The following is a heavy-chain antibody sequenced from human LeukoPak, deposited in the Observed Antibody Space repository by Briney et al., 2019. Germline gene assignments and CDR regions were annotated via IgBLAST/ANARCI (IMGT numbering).Heavy chain of an antibody. D-gene: IGHD5-18*01. CDR1: GFTVSSNY. Sequence: PGGSLRLSCAASGFTVSSNYMSWVRQAPGKGLEWVSVIHSGGSTYYADSVKGRFTISRDNSKNTLYLQMNSLRAEDTAVYYCARHGYLPFFDYWGQGTLVTVSS. CDR2: IHSGGST. V-gene: IGHV3-53*01. J-gene: IGHJ4*02. CDR3: ARHGYLPFFDY.